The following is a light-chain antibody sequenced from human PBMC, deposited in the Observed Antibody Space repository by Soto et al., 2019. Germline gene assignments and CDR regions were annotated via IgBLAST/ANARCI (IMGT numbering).Light chain of an antibody. Sequence: DIQMTQSPSSLSASVGDRVTITCRASQDIGNNLGWYQQKPGNAPRRLIYAASSLQSGVPSRFSGSGSGTEFTLTISSLQPEDFATYYCQQLKSYPITFGQGTRLEIK. CDR2: AAS. J-gene: IGKJ5*01. CDR3: QQLKSYPIT. V-gene: IGKV1-17*01. CDR1: QDIGNN.